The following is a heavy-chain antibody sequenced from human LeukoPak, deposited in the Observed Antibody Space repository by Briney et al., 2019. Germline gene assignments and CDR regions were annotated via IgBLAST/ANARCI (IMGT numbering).Heavy chain of an antibody. D-gene: IGHD6-19*01. CDR1: GFTFTSSA. J-gene: IGHJ3*02. Sequence: ASVTVSCKASGFTFTSSAMQWVRQARGQRRDWIGWIVVGSGNTNYAQKFQERVTITRNMSTSTAYMELSSLRSEDTAVYYCAASLHIIGPQWLLDAFDIWGQGTMVTVSS. CDR3: AASLHIIGPQWLLDAFDI. CDR2: IVVGSGNT. V-gene: IGHV1-58*02.